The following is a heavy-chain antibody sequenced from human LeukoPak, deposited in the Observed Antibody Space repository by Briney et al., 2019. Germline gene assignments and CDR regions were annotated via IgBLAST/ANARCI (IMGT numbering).Heavy chain of an antibody. D-gene: IGHD3-9*01. CDR1: GGSISSSYY. CDR3: ARDPRSRYFDKYYFDY. CDR2: IFHTGNT. J-gene: IGHJ4*02. Sequence: SETLSLTCTVSGGSISSSYYWGWIRQPPGKGLEWLGSIFHTGNTYYNPSLKSRVTISVDTSKNQFSLKLSSVTAADTAVYYCARDPRSRYFDKYYFDYWGQGTLVTVSS. V-gene: IGHV4-39*07.